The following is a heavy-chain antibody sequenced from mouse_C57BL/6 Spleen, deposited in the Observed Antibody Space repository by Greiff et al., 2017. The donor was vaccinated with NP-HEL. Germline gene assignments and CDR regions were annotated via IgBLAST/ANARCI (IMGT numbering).Heavy chain of an antibody. J-gene: IGHJ2*01. V-gene: IGHV1-15*01. CDR1: GYTFTDYE. Sequence: QVQLQQSGAELVRPGASVTLSCKASGYTFTDYEMHWVKQTPVHGLEWIGAIDPETGGTAYNQKFKGKAILTADKSSSTAYMELRSLTSEDSAVYYCTRRRVVAHYFDGWGQGTTLTVSS. CDR3: TRRRVVAHYFDG. CDR2: IDPETGGT. D-gene: IGHD1-1*01.